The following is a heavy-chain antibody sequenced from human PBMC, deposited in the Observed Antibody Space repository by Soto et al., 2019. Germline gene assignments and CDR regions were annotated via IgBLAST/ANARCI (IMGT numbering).Heavy chain of an antibody. J-gene: IGHJ3*02. Sequence: QVQLVESGGGVVQPGRSLRLSCVASGFTFSSYGMHWVRQVPGKGLEWVAVIWSDGSNKYNGDSVKGRFTISRDNSKNTLYLQMNSLRVEDTAVYYCARDPPEDSRGYFALDMWGQGTMVTVS. CDR2: IWSDGSNK. V-gene: IGHV3-33*01. D-gene: IGHD3-22*01. CDR1: GFTFSSYG. CDR3: ARDPPEDSRGYFALDM.